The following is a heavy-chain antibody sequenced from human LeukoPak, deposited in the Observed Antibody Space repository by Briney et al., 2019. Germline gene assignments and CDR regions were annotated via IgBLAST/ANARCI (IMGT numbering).Heavy chain of an antibody. V-gene: IGHV3-23*01. J-gene: IGHJ6*03. Sequence: GGSLRLSCAASGFTFSNYAMSWVRQAPGKGLEWVSSINGRGGSTYYADSVKGRFTISRDNSKNTLYLQMNSLRAEDTAVYYCAKSPTDLQFYYYYMHVWGKGTTVTISS. D-gene: IGHD4-11*01. CDR1: GFTFSNYA. CDR2: INGRGGST. CDR3: AKSPTDLQFYYYYMHV.